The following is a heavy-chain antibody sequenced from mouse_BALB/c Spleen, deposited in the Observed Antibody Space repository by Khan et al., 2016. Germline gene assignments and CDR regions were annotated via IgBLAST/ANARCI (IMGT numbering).Heavy chain of an antibody. CDR2: INPNTGYS. CDR1: GYTFTGYW. Sequence: QVQLQPSGADLAKPGASVKMSCKASGYTFTGYWMHWVKQRPGQSLEWIGYINPNTGYSEYAQKFKDKAPLTEDKSTSTAYLQLSSLTSEDSAVYYCARWSYYYGSNYGWFAYWGQGTMVTVSA. J-gene: IGHJ3*01. CDR3: ARWSYYYGSNYGWFAY. V-gene: IGHV1-7*01. D-gene: IGHD1-1*01.